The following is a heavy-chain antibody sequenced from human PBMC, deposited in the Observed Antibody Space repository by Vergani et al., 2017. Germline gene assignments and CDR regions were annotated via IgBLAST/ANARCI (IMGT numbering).Heavy chain of an antibody. D-gene: IGHD6-19*01. CDR3: ARVDGRSSGWFRPRAFQH. J-gene: IGHJ1*01. Sequence: EVQLVESGGGLVQPGGSLRLSCAASGFTFSSYAMSWVRQAPGKGLEWVSAISGSGGSTYYADSVKGRFTISRDNSKNTLYLQMNSLRAEDTAVYYCARVDGRSSGWFRPRAFQHWGQGTLVTVSS. CDR1: GFTFSSYA. CDR2: ISGSGGST. V-gene: IGHV3-23*04.